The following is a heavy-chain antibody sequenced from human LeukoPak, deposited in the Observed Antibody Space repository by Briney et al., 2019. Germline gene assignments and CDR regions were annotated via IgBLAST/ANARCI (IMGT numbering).Heavy chain of an antibody. Sequence: SETLSLTCTVSGGSISNYYWSWIRQPPGKGLEWIGSIYYSGSTYYNPSLKSRVTISVDTSKNQFSLKLSSVTAADTAVYYCARERWGLAHMPLDYWGQGTLVTVSS. D-gene: IGHD5-24*01. J-gene: IGHJ4*02. CDR2: IYYSGST. CDR3: ARERWGLAHMPLDY. CDR1: GGSISNYY. V-gene: IGHV4-59*12.